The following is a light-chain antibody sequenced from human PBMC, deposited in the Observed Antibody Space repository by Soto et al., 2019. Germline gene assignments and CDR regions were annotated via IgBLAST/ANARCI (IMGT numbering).Light chain of an antibody. Sequence: DIQMTQSPSTLSASVGDRVTITCRASRSISRWLAWYHQKPGEAPKVLIFEASTLERGVTTRFSGSGSEPEFTLTLSSLQPEDIATYYCQQYKTVPWTFGQGTKVEIK. CDR3: QQYKTVPWT. CDR1: RSISRW. J-gene: IGKJ1*01. V-gene: IGKV1-5*03. CDR2: EAS.